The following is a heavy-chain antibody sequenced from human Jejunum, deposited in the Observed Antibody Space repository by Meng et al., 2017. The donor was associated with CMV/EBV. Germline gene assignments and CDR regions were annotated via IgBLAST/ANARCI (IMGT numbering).Heavy chain of an antibody. CDR2: IGGSGGNT. D-gene: IGHD1-14*01. CDR3: AKDRTVGY. J-gene: IGHJ4*02. CDR1: GFNLNSYE. V-gene: IGHV3-23*01. Sequence: SGAMSGFNLNSYEMNWVRQAPGKGLEWVSTIGGSGGNTYYADSVKGRFTISRDNSKNTQYLQMNSLRAEDTAVYYCAKDRTVGYWGQGTLVTVSS.